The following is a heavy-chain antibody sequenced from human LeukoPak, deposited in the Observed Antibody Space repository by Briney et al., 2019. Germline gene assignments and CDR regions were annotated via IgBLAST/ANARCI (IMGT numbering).Heavy chain of an antibody. V-gene: IGHV2-5*01. CDR3: AHSPPRQLVRHSPFDY. CDR2: IYWNDDK. CDR1: GFSLCTSGVG. J-gene: IGHJ4*02. D-gene: IGHD6-13*01. Sequence: SGPTLVNPTQTLTLTCTFSGFSLCTSGVGVVWIRQPPGKALEWLALIYWNDDKRYSPSLKTRLTITKDTSKNQVVLTMTNMDPVDTATYYCAHSPPRQLVRHSPFDYWGQGTLVTVSS.